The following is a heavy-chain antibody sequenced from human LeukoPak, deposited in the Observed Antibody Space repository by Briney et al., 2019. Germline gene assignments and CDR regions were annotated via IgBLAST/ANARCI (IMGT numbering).Heavy chain of an antibody. D-gene: IGHD2-2*01. CDR1: GFMLRSYW. CDR2: IDQDGTSK. Sequence: GESLRLSCAASGFMLRSYWMSWVRQAPGKGLEWVANIDQDGTSKYYVDSVKGRFTISRDNAKNSLYLQMNSLRAEDTAVYYCAREIVVVPEVDGYYFDYWGQGTLVTVSS. J-gene: IGHJ4*02. V-gene: IGHV3-7*01. CDR3: AREIVVVPEVDGYYFDY.